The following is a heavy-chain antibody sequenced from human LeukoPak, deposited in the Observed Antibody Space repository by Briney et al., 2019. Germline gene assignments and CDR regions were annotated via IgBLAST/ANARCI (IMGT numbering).Heavy chain of an antibody. V-gene: IGHV6-1*01. J-gene: IGHJ4*02. CDR1: GDSVSSNSAA. CDR3: ARDTVAGNYFDY. D-gene: IGHD6-19*01. Sequence: SQTLSLTCAISGDSVSSNSAAWSWIRQSPSRGLEWLGRTYYRSKWFYDYALSVKSRITISPGTSKNQFSLQLNSVTPEDTAVYYCARDTVAGNYFDYWGQGTLVTVSS. CDR2: TYYRSKWFY.